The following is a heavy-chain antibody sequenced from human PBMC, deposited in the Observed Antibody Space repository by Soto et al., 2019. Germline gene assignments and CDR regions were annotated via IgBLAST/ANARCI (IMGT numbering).Heavy chain of an antibody. CDR1: NFSISSGYY. J-gene: IGHJ4*02. CDR2: IYRSGTT. D-gene: IGHD1-26*01. V-gene: IGHV4-38-2*01. Sequence: PSEILSLTCVVSNFSISSGYYWGWIRQSPGKGLEWIASIYRSGTTSYNPSLKSRVTISVDPSKNQFSLMLTAVTAADTAVYYCARTHSGSYYSVFNYWGRGSLVTVSS. CDR3: ARTHSGSYYSVFNY.